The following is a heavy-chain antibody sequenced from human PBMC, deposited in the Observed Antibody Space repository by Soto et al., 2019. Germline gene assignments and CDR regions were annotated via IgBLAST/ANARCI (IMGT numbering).Heavy chain of an antibody. CDR1: GYSFTSYW. J-gene: IGHJ6*02. CDR3: ARCSGGSCYYYGMDV. V-gene: IGHV5-10-1*01. D-gene: IGHD2-15*01. CDR2: IDPSDSYT. Sequence: GESLKISCKGSGYSFTSYWISWVRQMPGKGLEWMGRIDPSDSYTNYSPSFQGHVTISADKSISTAYLQWRSLKASDTAMYYCARCSGGSCYYYGMDVWGQGTTVTVSS.